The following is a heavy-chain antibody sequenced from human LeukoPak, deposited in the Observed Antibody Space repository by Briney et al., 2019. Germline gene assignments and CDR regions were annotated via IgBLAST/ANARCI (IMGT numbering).Heavy chain of an antibody. V-gene: IGHV3-7*03. CDR1: GFTFRSDW. CDR3: ARDMNYYDSSGYYNWFDP. D-gene: IGHD3-22*01. CDR2: INPDGSAT. J-gene: IGHJ5*02. Sequence: GGSLRLSCAASGFTFRSDWMSWVRQSPEKGLEWAANINPDGSATYYVDSVKGRFIISRDNTKNSLYLQMNSLRAEDTAVYYCARDMNYYDSSGYYNWFDPWGQGTLVTVSS.